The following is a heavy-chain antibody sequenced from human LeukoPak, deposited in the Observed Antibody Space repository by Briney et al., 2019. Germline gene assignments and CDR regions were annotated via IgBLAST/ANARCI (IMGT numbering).Heavy chain of an antibody. V-gene: IGHV4-59*12. CDR2: IYYSGST. CDR3: ARGPDPGKVGAAIHYYYGMDV. Sequence: SETLSLTCTVSGGSISSYYWSWIRQPPGKGLEWIRYIYYSGSTNYNPSLKSRVTISVDTSKNQFSLKLSSVTAADTAVYYCARGPDPGKVGAAIHYYYGMDVWGQGTTVTVSS. CDR1: GGSISSYY. D-gene: IGHD1-26*01. J-gene: IGHJ6*02.